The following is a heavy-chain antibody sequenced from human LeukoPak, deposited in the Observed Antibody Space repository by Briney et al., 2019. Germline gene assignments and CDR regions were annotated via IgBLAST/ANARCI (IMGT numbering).Heavy chain of an antibody. CDR3: ARLVSATGNFDY. V-gene: IGHV4-30-2*01. J-gene: IGHJ4*02. CDR2: IYHSGST. Sequence: SETLSLTCAVSGGSIRSGGYSWSWIRQPPGKGLEWIGYIYHSGSTYYNPSLKSRVTISVDRSKNQFSLKLSSVTAADTAVYYCARLVSATGNFDYWGQGTLVTVSS. D-gene: IGHD1-26*01. CDR1: GGSIRSGGYS.